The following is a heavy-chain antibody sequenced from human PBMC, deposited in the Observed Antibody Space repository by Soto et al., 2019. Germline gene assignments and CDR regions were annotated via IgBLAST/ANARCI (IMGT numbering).Heavy chain of an antibody. CDR2: ISGSGGST. D-gene: IGHD5-18*01. V-gene: IGHV3-23*01. Sequence: EGDLRVFCAAYGFIFRNYAMNWGLQAPGKGLDWVSAISGSGGSTYYADSVKGRFTISRDNSKNTLYLQMSSPRAEDTAVYYCAKGPIASGYIYDLWGQGTL. CDR1: GFIFRNYA. J-gene: IGHJ4*02. CDR3: AKGPIASGYIYDL.